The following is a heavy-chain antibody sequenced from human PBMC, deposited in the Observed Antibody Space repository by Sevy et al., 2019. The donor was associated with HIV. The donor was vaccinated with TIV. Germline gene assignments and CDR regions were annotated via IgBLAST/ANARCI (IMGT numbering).Heavy chain of an antibody. CDR1: GFTFSTYW. CDR3: ARDQGCSSTSCSNWCDP. CDR2: IKEDGSEK. V-gene: IGHV3-7*01. D-gene: IGHD2-2*01. Sequence: GGSLRLSCAASGFTFSTYWMTWVRQAPGKGLEWVANIKEDGSEKYYVDSVKGRFSTSRDNAKKSVYLEMNSLRAEDTAVYYCARDQGCSSTSCSNWCDPWGQGTLVTVSS. J-gene: IGHJ5*02.